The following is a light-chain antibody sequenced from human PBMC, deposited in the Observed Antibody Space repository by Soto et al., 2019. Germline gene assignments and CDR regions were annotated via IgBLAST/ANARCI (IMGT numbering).Light chain of an antibody. J-gene: IGKJ5*01. CDR2: DAS. CDR1: QSINTY. Sequence: NVLTQSPATLSLSPWEGATLSCRASQSINTYLAWYQQKPGQAPRLLIYDASKRATGIPARFSGSGSGTNFTLTISSLGPEDFAVYYCQQRRSWQVTFGQGTRLEIK. CDR3: QQRRSWQVT. V-gene: IGKV3D-11*02.